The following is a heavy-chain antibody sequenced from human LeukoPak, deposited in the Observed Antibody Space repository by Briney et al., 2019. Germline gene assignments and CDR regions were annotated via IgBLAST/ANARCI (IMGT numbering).Heavy chain of an antibody. D-gene: IGHD3-22*01. CDR1: GFTFSSYA. V-gene: IGHV3-23*01. CDR2: ISGSAGST. Sequence: GGSLRLSCAASGFTFSSYAMSWVRQAPGKGLEWVSAISGSAGSTYYADSVKGRFAISRDNSKNTLNLQMSSLRVEDTAVYFCAKLRYDDRGYSRTHDYWGQGTLVTVSS. J-gene: IGHJ4*02. CDR3: AKLRYDDRGYSRTHDY.